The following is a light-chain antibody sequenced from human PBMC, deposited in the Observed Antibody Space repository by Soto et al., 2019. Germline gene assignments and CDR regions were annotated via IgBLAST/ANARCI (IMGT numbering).Light chain of an antibody. CDR1: QSISSNY. J-gene: IGKJ4*02. Sequence: DIVMTQSPGTLSLSPGERATLSCRASQSISSNYLAWYQQKPGQSPRLLIYGASSRATGIPDRFSGRGSGTDFTLIISRLEPEDFAVYYCQQFAGSFGGGTKVDIK. CDR3: QQFAGS. V-gene: IGKV3-20*01. CDR2: GAS.